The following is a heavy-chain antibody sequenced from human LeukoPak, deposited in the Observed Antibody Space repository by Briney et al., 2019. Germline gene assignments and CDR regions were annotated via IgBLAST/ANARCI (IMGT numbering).Heavy chain of an antibody. CDR3: ARDFQVWFGEAYGMDV. V-gene: IGHV3-21*01. CDR2: ISSSSSYI. J-gene: IGHJ6*02. CDR1: GFTFSSYS. Sequence: GGSLRLSCAASGFTFSSYSMNWVRQAPGKGLEWVSSISSSSSYIYYADSVKGRFTISRDNAKNSLYLQMNSLRAEDTAVYYCARDFQVWFGEAYGMDVWGQGTTVTVSS. D-gene: IGHD3-10*01.